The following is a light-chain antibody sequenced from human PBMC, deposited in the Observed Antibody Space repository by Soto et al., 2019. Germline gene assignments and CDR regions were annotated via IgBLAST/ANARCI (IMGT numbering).Light chain of an antibody. CDR1: QSLLYRSNNKNY. J-gene: IGKJ1*01. V-gene: IGKV4-1*01. CDR3: QHYYSAPRT. CDR2: WAS. Sequence: DIVLTQSPDSLAVSLGERATINCKSSQSLLYRSNNKNYLAWYQQKPGQPLKLLISWASTRESGVPDRFSGSGSGADFTLTISRLQSEDVAVYCCQHYYSAPRTFGQGTKVEIK.